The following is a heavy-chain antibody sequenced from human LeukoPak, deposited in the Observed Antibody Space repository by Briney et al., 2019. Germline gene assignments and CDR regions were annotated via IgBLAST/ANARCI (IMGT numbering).Heavy chain of an antibody. Sequence: GGSLRLSCAAFGFIVSSNYMSWVRQAPGKGLEWVSVIFTGGTTSYADSVKGRFTISRDNSKNTVYLQMNSLRAEDTAVYYCAREGSRSSYDYWGQGTLVTVSS. J-gene: IGHJ4*02. D-gene: IGHD6-6*01. V-gene: IGHV3-66*01. CDR3: AREGSRSSYDY. CDR2: IFTGGTT. CDR1: GFIVSSNY.